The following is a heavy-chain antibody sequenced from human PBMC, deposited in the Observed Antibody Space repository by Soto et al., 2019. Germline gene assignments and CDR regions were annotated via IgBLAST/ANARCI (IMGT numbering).Heavy chain of an antibody. J-gene: IGHJ6*02. V-gene: IGHV3-30-3*01. CDR1: GFTFSSYA. CDR2: ISYDGSNK. CDR3: ARETIYYYYGMDV. Sequence: LRLSCAASGFTFSSYAMHWVRQAPGKGLEWVAVISYDGSNKYYADSVKGRFTISRDNSKNTLYLQMNSLRAEDTAVYYCARETIYYYYGMDVWGQGTTVTVSS. D-gene: IGHD1-7*01.